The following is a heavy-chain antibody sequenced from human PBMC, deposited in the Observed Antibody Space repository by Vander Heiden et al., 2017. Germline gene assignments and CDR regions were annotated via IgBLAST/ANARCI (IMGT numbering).Heavy chain of an antibody. CDR3: ARGRGSGYDSIGYFDY. CDR1: GCTFSSYA. Sequence: QVKLVQSGAEVKKPGSSVKVSCKDSGCTFSSYATSWLRQATGHALGWMGGIIPIGGTANYAQKFQGRVTITADKSTSTAYMELSSLRSEDTAVYYCARGRGSGYDSIGYFDYWGQGTLVTVSS. D-gene: IGHD5-12*01. CDR2: IIPIGGTA. J-gene: IGHJ4*02. V-gene: IGHV1-69*06.